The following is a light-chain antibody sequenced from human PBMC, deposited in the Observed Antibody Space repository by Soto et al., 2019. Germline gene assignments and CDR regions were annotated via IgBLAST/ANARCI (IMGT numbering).Light chain of an antibody. V-gene: IGKV4-1*01. Sequence: DIVMTQSPDSLAVYLGERATINCKSSQSVLYSSTNKNYLAWYQQKSGQPPKLIIYWASTRESGVPDRFSGSGSATDFTLTISSLQAEDVAVYYCQQYYSTPINFGQGTRLEIK. CDR3: QQYYSTPIN. CDR2: WAS. J-gene: IGKJ5*01. CDR1: QSVLYSSTNKNY.